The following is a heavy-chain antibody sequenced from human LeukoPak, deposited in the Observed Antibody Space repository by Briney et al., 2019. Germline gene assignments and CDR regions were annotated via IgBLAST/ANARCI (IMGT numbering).Heavy chain of an antibody. V-gene: IGHV3-21*01. CDR1: GFTLGDYN. J-gene: IGHJ6*03. Sequence: PRGSLRLSCVASGFTLGDYNMNWVRQAPGKGLEWVSAITRSSTYMNYADSLKGRFTISRDNAKNSMYLQMNSLTAEDTAVYFCARDAALLPGKYYYYMDVWGKGTTVIVSS. D-gene: IGHD6-25*01. CDR2: ITRSSTYM. CDR3: ARDAALLPGKYYYYMDV.